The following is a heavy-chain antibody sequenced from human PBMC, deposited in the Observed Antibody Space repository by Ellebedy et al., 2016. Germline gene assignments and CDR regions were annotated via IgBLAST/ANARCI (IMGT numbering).Heavy chain of an antibody. CDR3: ARDPVYSYGSGDGSRMDV. Sequence: GGSLRLSXAASGFTFSSYWMSWVRQAPGKGLEWVANIKQDGSEKYYVDSVKGRFTISRDNAKNSLYLQMNSLRAEDTAVYYCARDPVYSYGSGDGSRMDVWGQGTTVTVSS. V-gene: IGHV3-7*01. CDR2: IKQDGSEK. J-gene: IGHJ6*02. D-gene: IGHD5-18*01. CDR1: GFTFSSYW.